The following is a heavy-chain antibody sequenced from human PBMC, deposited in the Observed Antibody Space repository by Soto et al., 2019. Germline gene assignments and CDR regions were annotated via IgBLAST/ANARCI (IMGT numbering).Heavy chain of an antibody. D-gene: IGHD3-16*01. CDR2: ISFNGKNT. Sequence: QVPLVESGGGVVQPGKSLRLSCAASGFTFSAYGMHWVRQAPGKGLEWVTFISFNGKNTDYADSVKGRFTVSRDNARNTLYLQMNSLRAEDTAVYYCADIGGYDSVGGAYWGQGALVTVSS. CDR3: ADIGGYDSVGGAY. V-gene: IGHV3-33*05. CDR1: GFTFSAYG. J-gene: IGHJ4*02.